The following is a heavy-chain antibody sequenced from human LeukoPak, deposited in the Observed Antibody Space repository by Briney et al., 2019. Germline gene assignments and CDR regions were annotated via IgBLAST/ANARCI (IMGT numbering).Heavy chain of an antibody. V-gene: IGHV4-39*01. Sequence: PSETLSLTCTVSGGSLSSSSYYWGWLRQPPGTGLEWVGSIYYSGSTYYNPSLKSRVTISVDTSKNQFSLKLSSVTAADTAVYYCSRTRYDYWSDPYYYYGMDVWGQGTTVTVSS. CDR3: SRTRYDYWSDPYYYYGMDV. CDR2: IYYSGST. D-gene: IGHD3/OR15-3a*01. CDR1: GGSLSSSSYY. J-gene: IGHJ6*02.